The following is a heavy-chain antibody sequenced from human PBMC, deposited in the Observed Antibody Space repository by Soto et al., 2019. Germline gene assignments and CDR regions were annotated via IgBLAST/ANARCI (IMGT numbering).Heavy chain of an antibody. CDR1: GYTFSSYG. V-gene: IGHV1-18*01. D-gene: IGHD2-21*02. Sequence: QVQLGQSGAEVKKPGASVKVSCKASGYTFSSYGITWVRQAPGQGLEWMGWISAYNGNTKYAQKLHGRVTMTTDTSRGKAYMELRSLRSDDTAVYYGASSYCGGDCSVLYYCDGRGVWGQGTTVTVSS. CDR3: ASSYCGGDCSVLYYCDGRGV. J-gene: IGHJ6*02. CDR2: ISAYNGNT.